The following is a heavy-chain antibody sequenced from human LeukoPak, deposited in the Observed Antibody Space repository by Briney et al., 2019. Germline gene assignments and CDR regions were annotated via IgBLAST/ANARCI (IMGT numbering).Heavy chain of an antibody. J-gene: IGHJ3*02. V-gene: IGHV3-7*05. CDR3: ARDPTVTNFHDAFDI. D-gene: IGHD4-17*01. CDR1: GFTFSSYW. CDR2: IKQDGSQK. Sequence: GGSLRLSCAASGFTFSSYWMSWVRQAPGKGLEWVATIKQDGSQKEYVDSVKGRFTISRDNAKNSLYLQMNSLRAEDTAVYYCARDPTVTNFHDAFDIWGQGTMDTVSS.